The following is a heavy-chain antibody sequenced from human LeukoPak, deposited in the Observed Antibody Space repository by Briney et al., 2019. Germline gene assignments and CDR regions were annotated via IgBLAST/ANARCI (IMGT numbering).Heavy chain of an antibody. Sequence: PGGSLRLSCAASGFTFSDYYMSWIRQAPGKGLERVSYISSSGSTIYYADSVKGRFTISRDNAKNSLYLQMNSLRAEDTAVYYCARTLRYYYDSSGYFDYWGQGTLVTVSS. J-gene: IGHJ4*02. CDR2: ISSSGSTI. D-gene: IGHD3-22*01. CDR3: ARTLRYYYDSSGYFDY. V-gene: IGHV3-11*01. CDR1: GFTFSDYY.